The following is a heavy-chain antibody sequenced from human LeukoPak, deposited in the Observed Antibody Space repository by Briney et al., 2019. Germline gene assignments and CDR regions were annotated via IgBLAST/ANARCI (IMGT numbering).Heavy chain of an antibody. CDR1: GFTFSSYW. V-gene: IGHV3-74*01. Sequence: GGSLRLSCTASGFTFSSYWMHWVRQAPGEGLVCVSRINSDGSSTSYADSVKGRFTISRDNAKNTLYLQMNSLRAEDTAVYYYTRSSGFGSGSYYGDYWGQGTLVTVSS. CDR2: INSDGSST. CDR3: TRSSGFGSGSYYGDY. D-gene: IGHD3-10*01. J-gene: IGHJ4*02.